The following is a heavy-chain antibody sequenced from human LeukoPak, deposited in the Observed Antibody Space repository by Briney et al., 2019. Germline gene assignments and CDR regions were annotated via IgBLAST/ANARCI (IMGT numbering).Heavy chain of an antibody. D-gene: IGHD3-9*01. CDR1: GYIFTSHW. J-gene: IGHJ4*02. CDR3: ASALYWLSGLHN. Sequence: PGESLKISCQGAGYIFTSHWIVCVRQMPGKGLEWMGIIYPGDSDTRYSPSFQGQVSISADKSINTAYLQWSSLKASDTAIFYCASALYWLSGLHNWGQGTLVTVSS. V-gene: IGHV5-51*01. CDR2: IYPGDSDT.